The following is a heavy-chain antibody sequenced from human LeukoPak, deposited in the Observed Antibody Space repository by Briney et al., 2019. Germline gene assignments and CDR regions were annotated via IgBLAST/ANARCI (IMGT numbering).Heavy chain of an antibody. Sequence: GASGKVSCKASGGTFSSYAISWVRQAPGQGLEWMGGIIPIFGTANYAQKFQGRVTITADKSTSTAYMELSSLRSEDTAVYYCAREVWSVAGRNYYMDVWGKGTTVTVSS. CDR2: IIPIFGTA. CDR3: AREVWSVAGRNYYMDV. D-gene: IGHD6-19*01. V-gene: IGHV1-69*06. CDR1: GGTFSSYA. J-gene: IGHJ6*03.